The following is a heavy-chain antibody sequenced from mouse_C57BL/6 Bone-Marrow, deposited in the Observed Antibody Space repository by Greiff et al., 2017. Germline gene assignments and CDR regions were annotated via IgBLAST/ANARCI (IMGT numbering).Heavy chain of an antibody. CDR3: ARPYYSNYWYFDV. V-gene: IGHV1-55*01. Sequence: VQLQQSGAELVKPGASVKMSCKAFGYTFTSYWITWVKQRPGQGLEWIGDIYPGSGSTNYNEKFKSKATLTVDTSSSTAYMQLSSLTSEDSAVYYCARPYYSNYWYFDVWGTGTTVTVSS. CDR1: GYTFTSYW. D-gene: IGHD2-5*01. J-gene: IGHJ1*03. CDR2: IYPGSGST.